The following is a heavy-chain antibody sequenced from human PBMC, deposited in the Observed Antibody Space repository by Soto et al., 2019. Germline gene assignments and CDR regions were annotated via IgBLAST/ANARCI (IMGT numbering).Heavy chain of an antibody. CDR1: GGSVSSGSYY. CDR2: IYNTGST. J-gene: IGHJ6*02. D-gene: IGHD3-9*01. Sequence: PSETLSLTCTVSGGSVSSGSYYWSWIRQPPGKGLEWMGYIYNTGSTNYNPSLKSRVTISVDTSKNQFFLKLNSVTAPDTAVYYCARASMIDILTGYPKYGMDVWGQGTTVTVSS. CDR3: ARASMIDILTGYPKYGMDV. V-gene: IGHV4-61*01.